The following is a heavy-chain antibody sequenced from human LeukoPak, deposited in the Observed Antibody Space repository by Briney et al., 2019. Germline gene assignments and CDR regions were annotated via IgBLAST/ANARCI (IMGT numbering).Heavy chain of an antibody. V-gene: IGHV3-53*01. J-gene: IGHJ3*01. D-gene: IGHD3-22*01. CDR2: IYSGGSP. CDR3: ARDGADNSGYYFGSL. CDR1: GFTVRISY. Sequence: GGSLSLSCAVSGFTVRISYMSWVCQAPGEGLEWVSVIYSGGSPEYADSAKGRFTISSDNSKNTLYLQMNRLRVEDTAVYYCARDGADNSGYYFGSLWGQGTMVTVSS.